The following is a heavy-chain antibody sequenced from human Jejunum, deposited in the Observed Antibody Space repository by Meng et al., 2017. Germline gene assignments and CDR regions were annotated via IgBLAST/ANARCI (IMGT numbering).Heavy chain of an antibody. D-gene: IGHD1-26*01. Sequence: SETLSLTCTISGGFPSSDYWSWIRQSPGKGLEWIGYITSSGNTKYNPSLKSRVTILVDTSKSQFSLNLSSVTVADTAVYYCARTAGLVGSTTAWYFDFWGGGTLVT. V-gene: IGHV4-59*01. J-gene: IGHJ2*01. CDR3: ARTAGLVGSTTAWYFDF. CDR1: GGFPSSDY. CDR2: ITSSGNT.